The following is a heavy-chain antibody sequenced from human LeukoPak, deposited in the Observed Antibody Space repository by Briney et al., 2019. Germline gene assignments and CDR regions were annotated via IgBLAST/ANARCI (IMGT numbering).Heavy chain of an antibody. V-gene: IGHV3-21*01. Sequence: AGGSLRLSCAASGFTFSSYSMNWVRQAPGKGLEWVSSISSSSSYIYYADSVKGRFTISRDNAKNSLYLQMNSLRAEDTAVYYCARDRKEGIAAAGAYFDYWGQGTLVTVSS. CDR1: GFTFSSYS. CDR3: ARDRKEGIAAAGAYFDY. CDR2: ISSSSSYI. J-gene: IGHJ4*02. D-gene: IGHD6-13*01.